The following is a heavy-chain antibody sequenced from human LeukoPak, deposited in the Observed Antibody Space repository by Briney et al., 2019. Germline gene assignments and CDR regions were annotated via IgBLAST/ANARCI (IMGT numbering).Heavy chain of an antibody. CDR3: ARGWRKYDSSGYYYIVAFDY. CDR2: IYYTGST. J-gene: IGHJ4*02. CDR1: GGSISTYY. Sequence: SETLSLTCTVSGGSISTYYWGWIRQPPGKGLEWIGYIYYTGSTDYNPSLKSRVTISLDTSKSQFSLNLSSVTAADTALYYCARGWRKYDSSGYYYIVAFDYWGQGTLVTVSS. V-gene: IGHV4-59*01. D-gene: IGHD3-22*01.